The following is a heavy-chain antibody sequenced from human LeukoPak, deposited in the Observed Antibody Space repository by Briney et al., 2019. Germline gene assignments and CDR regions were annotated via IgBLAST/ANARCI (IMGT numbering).Heavy chain of an antibody. CDR3: AKDGYSSGWYEFVGAFDI. CDR1: GFTFSSYA. Sequence: GGSLRLSCAASGFTFSSYAMSWVRQAPGKGLEWVSAISGSGGSTYYADSVKGRFTISRDNSKNTLYLQMNSLRAEDTAVYYCAKDGYSSGWYEFVGAFDIWGQGTMVTVSS. CDR2: ISGSGGST. J-gene: IGHJ3*02. V-gene: IGHV3-23*01. D-gene: IGHD6-19*01.